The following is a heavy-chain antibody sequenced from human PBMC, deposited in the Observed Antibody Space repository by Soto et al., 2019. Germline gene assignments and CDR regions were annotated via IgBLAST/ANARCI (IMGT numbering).Heavy chain of an antibody. Sequence: QVQLLQSGAEVKKPGSSVRVSCEASGGTFRTYAISWVRQSPGQGLEWMGEIIPIFGTVNYAQKFQGRVTITEDESTTPVYMDLSSLRSADTSVYYCAKGAVAGTPTSYYYYGMDVWGQGTTVTVSS. D-gene: IGHD6-19*01. J-gene: IGHJ6*02. CDR3: AKGAVAGTPTSYYYYGMDV. V-gene: IGHV1-69*12. CDR1: GGTFRTYA. CDR2: IIPIFGTV.